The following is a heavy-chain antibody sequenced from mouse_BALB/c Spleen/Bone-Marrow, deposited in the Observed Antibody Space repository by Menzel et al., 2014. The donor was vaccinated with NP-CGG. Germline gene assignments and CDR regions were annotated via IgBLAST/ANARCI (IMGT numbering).Heavy chain of an antibody. CDR1: GYTFIDYA. J-gene: IGHJ1*01. CDR2: ISTYYGDA. V-gene: IGHV1S137*01. CDR3: AREAGPWYFDV. Sequence: VQLVESGAELVRPGVSVKISCKGSGYTFIDYAMYWVKQSHAKSLEWIGIISTYYGDASYNQKFKGKATMTVDKSSSTAYMELARLTSEDSAIYYCAREAGPWYFDVWGAGTTVTVSS.